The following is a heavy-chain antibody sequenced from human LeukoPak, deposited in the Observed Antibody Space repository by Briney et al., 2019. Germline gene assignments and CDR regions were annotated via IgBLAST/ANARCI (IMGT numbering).Heavy chain of an antibody. CDR2: LYLSRTT. CDR3: VRHDGRGGATMGSLDS. V-gene: IGHV4-59*05. CDR1: GGSISSYY. D-gene: IGHD5-12*01. J-gene: IGHJ4*02. Sequence: PSETLSLTCTVSGGSISSYYWSWIRQSPGKGLEWIGSLYLSRTTYYNPSLNSRVTISVDTSKNQFSLQLNSVTAADTAVYYCVRHDGRGGATMGSLDSWGQGSLVTVSS.